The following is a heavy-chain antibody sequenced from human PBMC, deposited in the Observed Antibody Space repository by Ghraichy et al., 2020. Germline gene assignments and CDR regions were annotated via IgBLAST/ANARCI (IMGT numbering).Heavy chain of an antibody. V-gene: IGHV3-21*01. D-gene: IGHD3-22*01. CDR3: AKDWYYDSSGALGAFDI. J-gene: IGHJ3*02. Sequence: GGSLRLSCAASGFTFSSHNMNWVRQAPGKGLEWVSSICVSDNLKYYADSVQGRFTISRDNAKNSLYLQMNSLRAEDTAVYFCAKDWYYDSSGALGAFDIWGQGTMVTVSS. CDR1: GFTFSSHN. CDR2: ICVSDNLK.